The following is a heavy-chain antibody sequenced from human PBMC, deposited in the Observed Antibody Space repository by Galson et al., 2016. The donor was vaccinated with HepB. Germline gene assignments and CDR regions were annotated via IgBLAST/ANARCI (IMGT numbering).Heavy chain of an antibody. Sequence: SETLSLTCAVYGGSFSGYSWTWIRQPPGKGLEWIGEITHSGSTHYNPSLKRRVPISVATSKNQFSLKLSSVTAAETADYYCATTSGDHHDAFDMWGQGTMVTVSS. CDR3: ATTSGDHHDAFDM. CDR2: ITHSGST. J-gene: IGHJ3*02. CDR1: GGSFSGYS. V-gene: IGHV4-34*01. D-gene: IGHD5-12*01.